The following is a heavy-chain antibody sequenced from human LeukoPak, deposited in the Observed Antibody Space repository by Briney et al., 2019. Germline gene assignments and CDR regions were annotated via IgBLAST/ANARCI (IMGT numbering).Heavy chain of an antibody. D-gene: IGHD6-6*01. CDR3: TRRGGSSSSDWFDP. CDR2: IYYTGCT. V-gene: IGHV4-59*08. CDR1: GGPISNYY. J-gene: IGHJ5*02. Sequence: SSETLTLTCTVSGGPISNYYWSWIRQPPGKGLEWIGYIYYTGCTSYNPSLKSRVTISGDTSKYKFYLKLSPVTAADTAVYYCTRRGGSSSSDWFDPWGQGTLVIVSS.